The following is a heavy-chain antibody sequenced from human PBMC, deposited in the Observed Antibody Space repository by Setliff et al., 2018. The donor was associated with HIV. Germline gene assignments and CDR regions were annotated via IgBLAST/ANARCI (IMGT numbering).Heavy chain of an antibody. Sequence: PGESLKISCKGSGYTFTTYWIGWVRQMPGKGLEWMGIIYPGDSETRYSLSFHGQVTISADKSISTAYLQWSSLKASDTAMYYCARSGKAVGSAGLGTFDIWGQGTMVTVSS. CDR3: ARSGKAVGSAGLGTFDI. V-gene: IGHV5-51*01. CDR2: IYPGDSET. J-gene: IGHJ3*02. CDR1: GYTFTTYW. D-gene: IGHD6-19*01.